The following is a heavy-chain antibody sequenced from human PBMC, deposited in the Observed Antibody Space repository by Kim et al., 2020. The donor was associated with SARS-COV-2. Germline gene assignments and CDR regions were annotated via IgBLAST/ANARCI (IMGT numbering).Heavy chain of an antibody. J-gene: IGHJ4*02. V-gene: IGHV3-30*18. CDR1: GFTFSSYG. CDR3: AKQVPPYSGYEPYFDY. D-gene: IGHD3-22*01. CDR2: ISYDGSNK. Sequence: GGSLRLSCAASGFTFSSYGMHWVRQAPGKGLEWVAVISYDGSNKYYADSVKGRFTISRDNSKNTLYLQMNSLRAEDTAVYYCAKQVPPYSGYEPYFDYWGQGTLVTVSS.